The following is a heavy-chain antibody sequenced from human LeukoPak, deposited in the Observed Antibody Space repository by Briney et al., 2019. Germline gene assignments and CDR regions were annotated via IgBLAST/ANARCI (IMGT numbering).Heavy chain of an antibody. CDR1: GYTFTGYY. J-gene: IGHJ6*02. D-gene: IGHD3-22*01. CDR2: INPNSGGT. CDR3: ARDPGFDYDSSGPDYYYYGMDV. V-gene: IGHV1-2*02. Sequence: GASVKVSCKASGYTFTGYYMHWVRQAPGQGLEWMGWINPNSGGTNYAQKFRGRVTMTRDTSISTAYMELSRLRSDDTAVYYCARDPGFDYDSSGPDYYYYGMDVWGQGTTVTVSS.